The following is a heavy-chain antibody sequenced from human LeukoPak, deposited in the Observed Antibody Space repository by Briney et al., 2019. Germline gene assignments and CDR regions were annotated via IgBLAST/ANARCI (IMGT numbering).Heavy chain of an antibody. CDR2: INPNSGTT. J-gene: IGHJ5*02. Sequence: ASVKVSCKGSGYTFNGNFIHWVQQAPGQALEWMGWINPNSGTTTYAQKFHGRVTLTRDTSITTAYMDLSGLRSDDTAVYYCARKSRDAYNPWGQGTLVTVSS. CDR3: ARKSRDAYNP. V-gene: IGHV1-2*02. D-gene: IGHD5-24*01. CDR1: GYTFNGNF.